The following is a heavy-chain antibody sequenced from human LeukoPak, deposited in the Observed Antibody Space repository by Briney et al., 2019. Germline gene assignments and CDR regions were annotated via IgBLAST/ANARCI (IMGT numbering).Heavy chain of an antibody. Sequence: SETLSLTCTVSGGSISSYYWSWIRQPPGKGLEWIGYIYYSGSTNYNPSLKSRVTISVDTSKNQFSLKLSSVTAADTAVYYCARVYCSGGSCRFFDYWGQGTLVTVSS. D-gene: IGHD2-15*01. CDR1: GGSISSYY. CDR3: ARVYCSGGSCRFFDY. V-gene: IGHV4-59*01. CDR2: IYYSGST. J-gene: IGHJ4*02.